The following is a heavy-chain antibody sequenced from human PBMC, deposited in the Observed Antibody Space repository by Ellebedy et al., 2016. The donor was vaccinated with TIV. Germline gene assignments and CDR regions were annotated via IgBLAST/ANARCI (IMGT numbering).Heavy chain of an antibody. CDR1: GGSFSGYY. D-gene: IGHD6-19*01. V-gene: IGHV4-34*01. CDR2: INHSGST. Sequence: SETLSLXXAVYGGSFSGYYWSWIRQPPGKGLEWIGEINHSGSTNYNPSLKSRVTISVDTSKNQFSLKLSSVTAADTAVYYCARAAWYSSGWYLDYWGQGTLVTVSS. CDR3: ARAAWYSSGWYLDY. J-gene: IGHJ4*02.